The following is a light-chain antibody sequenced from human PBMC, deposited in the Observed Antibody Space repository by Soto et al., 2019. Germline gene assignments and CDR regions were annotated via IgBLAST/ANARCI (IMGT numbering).Light chain of an antibody. V-gene: IGLV1-51*02. CDR3: GTWESGLSARV. CDR2: ETN. Sequence: QSVLTQPPSVSAAPGQKVTLSGSGSTSHIGNNYVSWYQQLPATAPKLLIDETNNRPSGIPDRCSGSKSGTSATLGITGLEAGDEVDYYCGTWESGLSARVFGGGTKLIVL. CDR1: TSHIGNNY. J-gene: IGLJ3*02.